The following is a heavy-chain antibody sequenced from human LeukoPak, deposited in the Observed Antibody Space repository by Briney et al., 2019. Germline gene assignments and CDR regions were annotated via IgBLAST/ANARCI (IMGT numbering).Heavy chain of an antibody. CDR1: GGSISSSNW. V-gene: IGHV4-4*02. Sequence: SETLSLTCAVSGGSISSSNWWSWVRQPPGKGLEWIGEIYHSGSTNYNPSLKSRFTISVDTSKNQFSLKVRSVTATDTAVYYCAREGHDFWSGSRGWFDPWGPGTLVTVSS. CDR3: AREGHDFWSGSRGWFDP. J-gene: IGHJ5*02. CDR2: IYHSGST. D-gene: IGHD3-3*01.